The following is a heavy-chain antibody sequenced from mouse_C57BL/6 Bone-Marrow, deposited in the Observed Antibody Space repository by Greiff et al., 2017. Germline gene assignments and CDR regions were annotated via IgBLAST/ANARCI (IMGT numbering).Heavy chain of an antibody. D-gene: IGHD2-5*01. CDR3: AREESYYSNRFAY. CDR2: INPNNGGT. J-gene: IGHJ3*01. V-gene: IGHV1-26*01. Sequence: EVQLQQSGPELVKPGASVKISCKASGYTFTDYYMNWVKQSHGKSLEWIGDINPNNGGTSYNQKFKGKATLTVDKSSSTAYMELRSLTSEDSAVYYCAREESYYSNRFAYWGQGTLVTVSA. CDR1: GYTFTDYY.